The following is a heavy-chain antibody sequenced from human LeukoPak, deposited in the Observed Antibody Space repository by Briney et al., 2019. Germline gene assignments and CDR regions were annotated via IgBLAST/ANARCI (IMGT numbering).Heavy chain of an antibody. V-gene: IGHV3-49*03. CDR2: IRRKASGGAI. D-gene: IGHD6-25*01. Sequence: GGSLRLSCTTSGFSFADEALSWFRQAPGRGLEWVGFIRRKASGGAIEYAASVKGRFTISRDDSNGIAYLQMNSLRAEDTAVYYCSRAQSGSGLGYWGQGTLVTVSS. J-gene: IGHJ4*02. CDR1: GFSFADEA. CDR3: SRAQSGSGLGY.